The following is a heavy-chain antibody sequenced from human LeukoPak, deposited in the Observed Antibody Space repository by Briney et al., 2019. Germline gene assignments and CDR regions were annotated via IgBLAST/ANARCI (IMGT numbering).Heavy chain of an antibody. V-gene: IGHV4-34*01. CDR2: INHSGST. J-gene: IGHJ3*02. CDR1: GGSFSGYY. Sequence: SETLSLTCAVYGGSFSGYYWSWIRQPPGKGLEWIGEINHSGSTNYNPSLKSRVTISVDTSKNQFSLKLSSVTAADAAVYYCARRGWVVGATEAFDIWGQGTMVTVS. CDR3: ARRGWVVGATEAFDI. D-gene: IGHD1-26*01.